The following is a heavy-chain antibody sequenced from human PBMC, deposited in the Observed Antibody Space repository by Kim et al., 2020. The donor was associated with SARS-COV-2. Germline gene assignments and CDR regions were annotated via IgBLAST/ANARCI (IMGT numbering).Heavy chain of an antibody. V-gene: IGHV5-51*01. Sequence: GGSLKISRKGSGYSFTSYWIGWVRQRPGKGLEWMGIIYPGDSDTRYSPSFQGQVTISADKSISTAYLQWSRLKASDTAMYYCARQEGWELLLIHWGQGTLVTVSS. D-gene: IGHD1-26*01. CDR1: GYSFTSYW. CDR2: IYPGDSDT. J-gene: IGHJ4*02. CDR3: ARQEGWELLLIH.